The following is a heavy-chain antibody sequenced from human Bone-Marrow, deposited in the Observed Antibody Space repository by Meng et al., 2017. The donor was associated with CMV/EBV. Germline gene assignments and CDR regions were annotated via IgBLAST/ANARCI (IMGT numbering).Heavy chain of an antibody. CDR2: VSGSGTSR. J-gene: IGHJ4*02. V-gene: IGHV3-23*01. CDR1: GLTFSNYA. D-gene: IGHD2-2*01. CDR3: AKQLREYQFMFDS. Sequence: GESLKISCAASGLTFSNYAMSWVRQAPGKGLEWVSSVSGSGTSRYYADSVKGRFTISRDNSKNTLYLQMNSLRAEDTAVYHCAKQLREYQFMFDSWAQGTLVTVSS.